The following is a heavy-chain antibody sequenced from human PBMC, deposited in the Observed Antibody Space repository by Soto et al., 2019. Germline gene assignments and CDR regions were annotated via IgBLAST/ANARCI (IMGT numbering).Heavy chain of an antibody. CDR3: ARDRGTAMDPGYFDY. D-gene: IGHD5-18*01. Sequence: LRLSCAASGFTFSSYGMHWVRQAPGKGLEWVAVIWYDGSNKYYADSVKGRFTISRDNSKNTLYLQMNSLRAEDTAVYYCARDRGTAMDPGYFDYWGQGTLVTVSS. V-gene: IGHV3-33*01. CDR1: GFTFSSYG. J-gene: IGHJ4*02. CDR2: IWYDGSNK.